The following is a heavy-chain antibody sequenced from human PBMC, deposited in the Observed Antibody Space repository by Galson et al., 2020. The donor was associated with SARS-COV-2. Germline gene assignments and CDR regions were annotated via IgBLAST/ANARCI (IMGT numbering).Heavy chain of an antibody. CDR2: ISDDGNNK. D-gene: IGHD7-27*01. Sequence: GGSLRLSCAASGFTFSNYAIHCVRQAPGKGLEWVTVISDDGNNKYYADSVRGRFTISRDNSKNTLYLQMNRLRAEDTAVYYCARALLDANWGYGSHLDLWGRGTLVTVSS. V-gene: IGHV3-30*01. CDR1: GFTFSNYA. CDR3: ARALLDANWGYGSHLDL. J-gene: IGHJ2*01.